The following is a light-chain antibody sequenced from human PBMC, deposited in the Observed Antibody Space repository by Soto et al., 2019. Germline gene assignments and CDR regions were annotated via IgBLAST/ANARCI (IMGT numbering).Light chain of an antibody. J-gene: IGKJ4*01. CDR2: WAS. V-gene: IGKV4-1*01. CDR3: QQYYSTPPT. Sequence: DIVMTQSPDSLAVSLGEGATINCKSSQSVLYSSNNKNYLAWYQQKPGQPPKLLIYWASTRESGVPDRFSGSGSGPDFTLTISSLQAEDVAVYYCQQYYSTPPTFGGGTKVEIK. CDR1: QSVLYSSNNKNY.